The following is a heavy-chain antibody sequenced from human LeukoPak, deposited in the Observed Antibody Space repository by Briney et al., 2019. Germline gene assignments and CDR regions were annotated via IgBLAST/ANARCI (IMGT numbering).Heavy chain of an antibody. V-gene: IGHV4-59*01. J-gene: IGHJ5*02. CDR3: ARSVVCSSTSCYSWFDP. CDR1: GGSISSYY. D-gene: IGHD2-2*02. CDR2: IYYSGST. Sequence: PSETLSLTCTVSGGSISSYYWRWIRQPPGKGLEWIGYIYYSGSTNYNPSLKSRVTISVDTSKNQFSLKLSSVTAADTAVYYCARSVVCSSTSCYSWFDPWGQGTLVTVSS.